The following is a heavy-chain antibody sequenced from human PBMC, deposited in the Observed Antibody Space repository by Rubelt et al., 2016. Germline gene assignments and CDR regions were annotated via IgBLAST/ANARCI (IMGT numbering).Heavy chain of an antibody. D-gene: IGHD3-22*01. CDR2: ISAYSGNA. CDR1: GYTFISYG. Sequence: QIQLVQSGPEVEKPGASVKVSCKAPGYTFISYGISWIRQAPGQGLEWMGWISAYSGNANYAQKLQGRVTMTTDPSTGTAYMELRSLRSDDTAVYYCARGYFDSTGDFDYWGQGTLVTVSS. V-gene: IGHV1-18*01. CDR3: ARGYFDSTGDFDY. J-gene: IGHJ4*02.